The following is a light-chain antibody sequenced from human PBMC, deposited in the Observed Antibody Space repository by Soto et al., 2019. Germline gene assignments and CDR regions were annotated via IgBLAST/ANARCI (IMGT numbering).Light chain of an antibody. J-gene: IGLJ2*01. CDR3: CSYAGTNTFVV. CDR1: SSDVGNYNL. Sequence: QSALTQPASVSGSPGQSITISCTGTSSDVGNYNLVSWYQYHPGKAPKLIIFEGNKRPPGISNRLSGSKSGNTASLTISGLQADDEADYYCCSYAGTNTFVVFGGGIQLTVL. CDR2: EGN. V-gene: IGLV2-23*03.